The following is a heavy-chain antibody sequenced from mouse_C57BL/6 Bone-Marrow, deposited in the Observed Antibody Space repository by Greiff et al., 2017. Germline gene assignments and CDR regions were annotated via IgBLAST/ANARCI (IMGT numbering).Heavy chain of an antibody. V-gene: IGHV1-80*01. CDR3: ARSDGSPGWYFDV. Sequence: VQLQQSGAELVKPGASVKISCKASGYAFSSYWMNWVKQRPGKGLEWIGQIYPGDGDTNYNGKFKGKATLTADKSSSTAYMQLSSLTSEDSAVYFCARSDGSPGWYFDVWGTGTTVTVSS. CDR2: IYPGDGDT. D-gene: IGHD1-1*01. J-gene: IGHJ1*03. CDR1: GYAFSSYW.